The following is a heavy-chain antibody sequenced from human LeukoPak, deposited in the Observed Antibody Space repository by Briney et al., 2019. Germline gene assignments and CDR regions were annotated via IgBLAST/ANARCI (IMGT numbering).Heavy chain of an antibody. D-gene: IGHD5-24*01. V-gene: IGHV5-10-1*01. CDR1: GYSFTSYW. CDR2: IDPSDSYT. J-gene: IGHJ4*02. Sequence: GESLKISCKGSGYSFTSYWISWVRQMPGKGLEWMGRIDPSDSYTNYSPTFQGHVTISADKSISTAYLQWSSLKASDTAMYYCARLQVEMATAVDYWGQGTLVTVSS. CDR3: ARLQVEMATAVDY.